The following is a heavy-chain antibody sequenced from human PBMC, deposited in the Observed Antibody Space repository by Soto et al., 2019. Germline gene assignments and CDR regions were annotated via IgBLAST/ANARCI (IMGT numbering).Heavy chain of an antibody. D-gene: IGHD4-17*01. J-gene: IGHJ4*02. Sequence: ASVKVSCKASGGTFSSYAISWVRQAPGQGLEWMGGIIPIFGTANYAQKFQGRVTITADESTSTAYMELSSLRSEDTAVYYCARAARHAYGGYDPSFDYWGQGTLVTVSS. CDR2: IIPIFGTA. CDR1: GGTFSSYA. CDR3: ARAARHAYGGYDPSFDY. V-gene: IGHV1-69*13.